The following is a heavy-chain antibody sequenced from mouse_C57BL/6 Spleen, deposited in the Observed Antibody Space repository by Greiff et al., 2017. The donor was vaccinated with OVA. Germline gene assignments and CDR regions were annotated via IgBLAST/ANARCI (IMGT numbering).Heavy chain of an antibody. D-gene: IGHD1-1*01. CDR3: ARRVVAPYCAMDY. CDR2: IHPNSGST. J-gene: IGHJ4*01. CDR1: GYTFTSYW. V-gene: IGHV1-64*01. Sequence: QVQLQQPGAELVKPGASVKLSCKASGYTFTSYWMHWVKQRPGQGLEWIGMIHPNSGSTNYNEKFKSKATLTVDKSSSTAYMQLSSLTSEDSAVYYCARRVVAPYCAMDYWGQGTSVTVSS.